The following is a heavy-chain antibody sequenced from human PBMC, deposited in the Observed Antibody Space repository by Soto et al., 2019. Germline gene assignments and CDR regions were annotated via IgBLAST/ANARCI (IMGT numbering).Heavy chain of an antibody. D-gene: IGHD6-19*01. CDR2: IKQDGSEK. Sequence: GGSLRLSCAASGFTFSSYWMSWVRQAPGKGLEWVANIKQDGSEKYYVDSVKGRFTISRDNAKNSLYLQMNSLRAEDTAVYYCARVDVSLAGYFDYWGQGTLVTVSS. CDR3: ARVDVSLAGYFDY. CDR1: GFTFSSYW. V-gene: IGHV3-7*05. J-gene: IGHJ4*02.